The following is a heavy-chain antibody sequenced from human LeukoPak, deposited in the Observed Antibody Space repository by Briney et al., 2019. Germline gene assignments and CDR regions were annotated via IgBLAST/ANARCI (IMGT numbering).Heavy chain of an antibody. Sequence: RSLLLSCAASGFTFSSYAMHWVRPAPGKGLEWVAVISYDGSNKYYADSVKGRFTISRDNSKNTLYLQMNSLRAEDTAVYYCARDTRVVPAARSGGFDPWGQGTLVTVSS. CDR1: GFTFSSYA. J-gene: IGHJ5*02. CDR2: ISYDGSNK. D-gene: IGHD2-2*01. V-gene: IGHV3-30*04. CDR3: ARDTRVVPAARSGGFDP.